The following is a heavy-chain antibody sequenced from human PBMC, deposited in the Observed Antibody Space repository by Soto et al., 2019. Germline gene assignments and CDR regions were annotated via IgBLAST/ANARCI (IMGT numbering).Heavy chain of an antibody. Sequence: EVQLLESGGGLVQPGGSLRLSCAASGFTFSSNAMSWVRQAPGKGLEWVSAISGSGGSIWYADSVKGRFTISRDNSKNTLPLQMNSLSAEDTAVYYCAQDAAGNSGWGQGTLVIASS. CDR3: AQDAAGNSG. CDR2: ISGSGGSI. V-gene: IGHV3-23*01. D-gene: IGHD6-13*01. J-gene: IGHJ4*02. CDR1: GFTFSSNA.